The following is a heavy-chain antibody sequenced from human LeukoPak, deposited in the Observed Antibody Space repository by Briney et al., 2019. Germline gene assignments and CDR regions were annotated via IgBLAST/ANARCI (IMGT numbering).Heavy chain of an antibody. J-gene: IGHJ3*02. CDR1: GGTFGKYA. D-gene: IGHD3-22*01. V-gene: IGHV1-69*05. Sequence: ASVNVSCKASGGTFGKYAIYWVRQAPGQGLEWMGGTTPIYGTTNYLQKLQDRVTISTDETTSTVYMHLSSLTSEDTAIYYCTMGFYDSRDYPRLAAFDKWGQGTMVTVSS. CDR3: TMGFYDSRDYPRLAAFDK. CDR2: TTPIYGTT.